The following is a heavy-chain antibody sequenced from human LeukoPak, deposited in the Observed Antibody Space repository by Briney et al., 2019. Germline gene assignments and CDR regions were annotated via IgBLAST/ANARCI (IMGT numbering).Heavy chain of an antibody. V-gene: IGHV6-1*01. CDR2: TYHRSTWYN. CDR3: ARRLTQYDCFDP. CDR1: GDSVSSNSVA. J-gene: IGHJ5*02. Sequence: SQTLSLTCAISGDSVSSNSVAWNWIRQSPSRGLEWLGRTYHRSTWYNDYAVSVRGRITVNPDTSKNQFSLHLNSVTPEDTAVYYCARRLTQYDCFDPWGQGILVTVSS. D-gene: IGHD2-2*01.